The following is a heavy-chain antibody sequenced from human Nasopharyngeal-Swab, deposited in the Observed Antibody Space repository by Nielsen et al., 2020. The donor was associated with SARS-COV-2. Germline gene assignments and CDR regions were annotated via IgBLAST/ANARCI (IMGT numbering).Heavy chain of an antibody. CDR1: GYTLTELS. D-gene: IGHD4-11*01. J-gene: IGHJ6*02. CDR3: ATATMTTVNNYYGMDV. CDR2: FDPEDGET. Sequence: ASVKVSCKVSGYTLTELSMHWVRQAPGKGLEWMGGFDPEDGETIYAQKFQGRVTMTEDTSTGTAYMELSSLRSEDTAVYYCATATMTTVNNYYGMDVWGQGTTVTVSS. V-gene: IGHV1-24*01.